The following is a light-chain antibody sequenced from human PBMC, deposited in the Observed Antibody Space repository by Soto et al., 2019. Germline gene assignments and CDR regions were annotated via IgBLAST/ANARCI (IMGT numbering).Light chain of an antibody. J-gene: IGLJ1*01. Sequence: SVLTRPDSQEATPGEAITISYNGSGCDIVAYGYLSCYHHHPRIAPNLVIDGVNSRPSVVSFRFSASKSAFTASLTISGLQAEDEAHYYRSSDTTSYFCGFGPGTKVTVL. CDR2: GVN. V-gene: IGLV2-14*01. CDR1: GCDIVAYGY. CDR3: SSDTTSYFCG.